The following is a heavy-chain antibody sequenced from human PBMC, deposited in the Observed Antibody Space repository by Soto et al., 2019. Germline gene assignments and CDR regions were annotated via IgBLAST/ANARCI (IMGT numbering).Heavy chain of an antibody. CDR2: IKQDGSEK. D-gene: IGHD3-3*01. Sequence: GGSLRLSCAASGFTFSSYWMSWVRQAPGKGLEWVANIKQDGSEKYYVDSVKGRFTISRDNAKNSLYLQMNSLRAEDTAVYYCARDFWSGYYGYYYYGMDVWGQGTTVT. CDR1: GFTFSSYW. CDR3: ARDFWSGYYGYYYYGMDV. J-gene: IGHJ6*02. V-gene: IGHV3-7*05.